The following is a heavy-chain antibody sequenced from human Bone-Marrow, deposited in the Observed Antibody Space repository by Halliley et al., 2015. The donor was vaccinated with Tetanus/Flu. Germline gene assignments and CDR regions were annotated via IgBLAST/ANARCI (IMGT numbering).Heavy chain of an antibody. J-gene: IGHJ4*02. D-gene: IGHD6-19*01. CDR2: INHGGST. CDR3: ASRSGWYFSY. V-gene: IGHV4-34*01. Sequence: RGLEWGGEINHGGSTNYNPSLRGRVPISVAPSKNRFSRKLSSGPAADTAVYYCASRSGWYFSYWGQGTLVTVSS.